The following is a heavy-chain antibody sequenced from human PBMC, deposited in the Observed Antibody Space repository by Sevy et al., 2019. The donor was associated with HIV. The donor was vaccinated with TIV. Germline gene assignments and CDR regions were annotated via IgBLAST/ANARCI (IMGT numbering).Heavy chain of an antibody. V-gene: IGHV3-21*01. CDR2: ISSSSSYI. CDR3: ARAGGQMDPEEVFDAFDI. CDR1: GFTFSSYS. D-gene: IGHD3-16*01. Sequence: GGSLRLSCAASGFTFSSYSMNWVRQAPGKGLEWVSSISSSSSYIYYADSMKGRFTISRDNAKNSLYLQMNSLRAEDTAVYYCARAGGQMDPEEVFDAFDIWGQGTMVTVSS. J-gene: IGHJ3*02.